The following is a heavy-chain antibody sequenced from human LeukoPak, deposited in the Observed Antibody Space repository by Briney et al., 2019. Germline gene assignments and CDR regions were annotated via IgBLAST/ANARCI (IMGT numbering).Heavy chain of an antibody. CDR3: AKAASGHWYFDL. Sequence: PGGSLRLSCAASGFTLSSYWMSWVRQAPGKGQEWVTNIKQDGSEKYYVDSVKGRFTISRDNAKNSLYLQMNSLRAEDTAVYYCAKAASGHWYFDLWGRGTLVTVSS. D-gene: IGHD2-15*01. J-gene: IGHJ2*01. V-gene: IGHV3-7*03. CDR2: IKQDGSEK. CDR1: GFTLSSYW.